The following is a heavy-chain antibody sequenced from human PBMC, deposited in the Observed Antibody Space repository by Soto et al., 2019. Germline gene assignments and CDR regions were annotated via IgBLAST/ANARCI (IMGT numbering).Heavy chain of an antibody. CDR2: ISSSSSYI. CDR3: ARDLRYCSSTSCYIPYFDY. CDR1: GFTFSSYS. D-gene: IGHD2-2*02. Sequence: GGSLRLSCAASGFTFSSYSMNWVRQAPGKGLEWVSSISSSSSYIYYADSVKGRFTISRDNAKNSLYLQMNSLRAEDTAVYYCARDLRYCSSTSCYIPYFDYWGQGTLVTVSS. V-gene: IGHV3-21*01. J-gene: IGHJ4*02.